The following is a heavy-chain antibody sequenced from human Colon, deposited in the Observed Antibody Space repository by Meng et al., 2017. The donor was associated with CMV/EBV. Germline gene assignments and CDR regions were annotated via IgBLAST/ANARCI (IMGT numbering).Heavy chain of an antibody. J-gene: IGHJ3*02. Sequence: GFTVSNYWMNWGRQAPGKGLVWVSRIKSDASSISYVDSVKGRLTISRDNAKNMVYLQMNSLRVEDTAVYYCARELDSSGRQSDSFDIWGQGTMVTVS. CDR3: ARELDSSGRQSDSFDI. V-gene: IGHV3-74*01. CDR2: IKSDASSI. CDR1: GFTVSNYW. D-gene: IGHD3-22*01.